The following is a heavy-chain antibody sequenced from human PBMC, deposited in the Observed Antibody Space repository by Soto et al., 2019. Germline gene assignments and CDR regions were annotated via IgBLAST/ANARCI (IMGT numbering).Heavy chain of an antibody. V-gene: IGHV4-39*01. CDR3: ATSNWFDP. J-gene: IGHJ5*02. CDR2: IYYSGST. Sequence: QLQLQESGPGLVKPSETLSLTCTVSGGSISSRGYYWGWIRQPPGKGLEWIGTIYYSGSTYYNPSLKTRVTISVATSKNQFSLKPSSVTAADTAVYYCATSNWFDPWGQGTLVTVSS. CDR1: GGSISSRGYY.